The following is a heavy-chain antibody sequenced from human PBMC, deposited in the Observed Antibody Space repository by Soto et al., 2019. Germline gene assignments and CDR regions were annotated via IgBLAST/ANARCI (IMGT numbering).Heavy chain of an antibody. Sequence: QVPLEQSGAEVKKRGASVKVSFKASGYTFTSYAMHWVRQAPGQRLEWMGWINAGNGNTKYSQKFQGRVTITRDTSASTAYMELSSLSSEDTAVYYCARAGYYDIMSANYYYYYMDVWGKGTTVTVSS. CDR3: ARAGYYDIMSANYYYYYMDV. CDR1: GYTFTSYA. J-gene: IGHJ6*03. V-gene: IGHV1-3*01. CDR2: INAGNGNT. D-gene: IGHD3-9*01.